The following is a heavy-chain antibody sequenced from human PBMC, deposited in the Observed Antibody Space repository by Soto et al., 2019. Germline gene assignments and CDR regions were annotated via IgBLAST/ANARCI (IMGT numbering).Heavy chain of an antibody. Sequence: LSVVGCGVTFSKYRMHSVHQDQGNGLEWVAVISYDGSNEYYADSVKGRFTISRDNSKNTLYLQMTSLRTEDTALYYCAKLDEGGLQYAYYARDVWGQGTTVTSP. CDR1: GVTFSKYR. D-gene: IGHD2-15*01. J-gene: IGHJ6*02. CDR2: ISYDGSNE. CDR3: AKLDEGGLQYAYYARDV. V-gene: IGHV3-30*18.